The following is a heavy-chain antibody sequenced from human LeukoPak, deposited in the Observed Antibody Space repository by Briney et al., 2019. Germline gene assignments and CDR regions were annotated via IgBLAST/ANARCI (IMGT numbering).Heavy chain of an antibody. CDR1: GFTFSSYI. CDR2: ISSGSSYI. J-gene: IGHJ4*02. Sequence: PGGSLRLSCAASGFTFSSYIMNWVRQAPGKGLEWVSSISSGSSYIYYAESVKGRFTISRDNAKNSLSLQMNYVRAGDTAIYYCAYTNHLTYWGQGTLVTVSS. V-gene: IGHV3-21*06. CDR3: AYTNHLTY. D-gene: IGHD3-16*01.